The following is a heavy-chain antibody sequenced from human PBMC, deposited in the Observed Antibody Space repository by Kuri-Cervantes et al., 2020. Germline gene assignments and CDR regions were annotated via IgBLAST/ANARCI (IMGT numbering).Heavy chain of an antibody. CDR2: MNPNSGNT. D-gene: IGHD1-26*01. V-gene: IGHV1-8*02. CDR3: ARGRGGLWELRDNHLKNNWFDP. Sequence: ASVKISCKAFGGTFSSYAISWVRQAPGQGLEWMGWMNPNSGNTGYAQKFQGRVTMTRNTSISTAYMELSRLRSEDTAVYYCARGRGGLWELRDNHLKNNWFDPWGQGTLVTVSS. CDR1: GGTFSSYA. J-gene: IGHJ5*02.